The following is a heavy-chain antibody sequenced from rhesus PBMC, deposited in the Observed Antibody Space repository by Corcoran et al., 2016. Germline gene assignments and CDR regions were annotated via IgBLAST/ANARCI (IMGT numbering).Heavy chain of an antibody. V-gene: IGHV4-143*01. CDR2: IYVGRGST. CDR3: ARLVATTDWYFDL. CDR1: GGSICCYYL. D-gene: IGHD4-29*01. Sequence: VQLQESGPGVVKPAETLSLTCAVPGGSICCYYLRSWICKPPGQGLEWIGDIYVGRGSTSYNPSLKNRVTISKDTSKNQFSLKLSSVTAADTAVYYCARLVATTDWYFDLWGPGTPITISS. J-gene: IGHJ2*01.